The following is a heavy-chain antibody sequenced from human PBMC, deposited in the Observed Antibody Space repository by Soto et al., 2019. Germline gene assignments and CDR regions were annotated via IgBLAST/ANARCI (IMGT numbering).Heavy chain of an antibody. CDR3: ARVEWELLGYGMDV. D-gene: IGHD1-26*01. J-gene: IGHJ6*02. Sequence: EVQLVESGGGLVKPGGSLRLSCAASGFTFSSYSMNWVRQAPGKGLEWVSSISSSSSYIYYADSVKGRFTISRDNAKNSVYLQMNSLRAEDTAVYYCARVEWELLGYGMDVWGQGTTVTVSS. CDR1: GFTFSSYS. V-gene: IGHV3-21*01. CDR2: ISSSSSYI.